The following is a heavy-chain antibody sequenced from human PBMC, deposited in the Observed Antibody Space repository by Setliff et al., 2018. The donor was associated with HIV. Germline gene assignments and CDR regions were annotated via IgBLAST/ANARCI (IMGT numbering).Heavy chain of an antibody. J-gene: IGHJ2*01. CDR1: GYTFTVYY. CDR3: ARLFYDYWSGFYSGDY. D-gene: IGHD3-3*01. Sequence: GASVKVSCKASGYTFTVYYLHWLRQAPGQGLEWMGWMNPNSGGTNYAQKFQGRVTMTRDTSINTAFMELNSLRSDDTAVYYCARLFYDYWSGFYSGDYWGRGTLVTVSS. V-gene: IGHV1-2*02. CDR2: MNPNSGGT.